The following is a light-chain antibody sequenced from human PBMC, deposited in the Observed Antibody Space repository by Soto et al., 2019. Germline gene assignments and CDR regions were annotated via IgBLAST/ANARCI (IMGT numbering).Light chain of an antibody. J-gene: IGKJ4*01. CDR1: QNINNY. CDR2: DAS. CDR3: QQLNILPLT. Sequence: DIQMTQSPSSLSASVGDRVTITCQASQNINNYLNWFQQKPGKAPTLLIYDASSLKTGVPSRFSGSGSGTHFTFTISSLQPEDFATYYCQQLNILPLTFGGGTKVEIK. V-gene: IGKV1-33*01.